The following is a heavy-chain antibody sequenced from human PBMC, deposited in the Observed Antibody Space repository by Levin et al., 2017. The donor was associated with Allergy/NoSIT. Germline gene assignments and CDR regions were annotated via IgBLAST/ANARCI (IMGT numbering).Heavy chain of an antibody. V-gene: IGHV5-51*01. CDR2: IYPGDSDT. CDR3: ARRGTRDYYSYMDV. J-gene: IGHJ6*03. CDR1: GYSFTSYW. Sequence: RGESLKISCQGSGYSFTSYWIGWVRQMPGKGLEWVGIIYPGDSDTRYSPSFQGQVTISADKSISTAYLQWSSLMASDTAIYYCARRGTRDYYSYMDVWGKGTTVTVSS. D-gene: IGHD1-1*01.